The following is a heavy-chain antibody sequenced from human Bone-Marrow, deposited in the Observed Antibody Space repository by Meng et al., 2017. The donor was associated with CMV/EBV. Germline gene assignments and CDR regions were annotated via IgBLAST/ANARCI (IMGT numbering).Heavy chain of an antibody. CDR3: ARDSRVGVVVPAAIGTRDY. CDR2: MNPNSGGT. J-gene: IGHJ4*02. D-gene: IGHD2-2*01. V-gene: IGHV1-2*02. Sequence: ASVKVSCKASGYTFTTYYLHWVRQAPGQGLEWMGWMNPNSGGTNYAQKFQGRVTMTRDTSISTAYMELRSLRSDDTAVYYCARDSRVGVVVPAAIGTRDYWGQGTLVTVSS. CDR1: GYTFTTYY.